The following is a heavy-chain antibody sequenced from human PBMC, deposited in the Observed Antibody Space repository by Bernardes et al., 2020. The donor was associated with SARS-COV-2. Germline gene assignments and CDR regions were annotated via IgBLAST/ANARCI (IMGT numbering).Heavy chain of an antibody. V-gene: IGHV3-21*01. CDR3: ARGVYDILTGYYTFYYYYGMDV. CDR2: ISSSSSYI. J-gene: IGHJ6*02. CDR1: GFTFSSYS. D-gene: IGHD3-9*01. Sequence: GGSLRLSCAASGFTFSSYSMNWVRQAPGKGLEWVSSISSSSSYIYYADSVKGRFTISRDNAKNSLYLQMNSLRAEDTAVYYCARGVYDILTGYYTFYYYYGMDVWGQGTTVTVSS.